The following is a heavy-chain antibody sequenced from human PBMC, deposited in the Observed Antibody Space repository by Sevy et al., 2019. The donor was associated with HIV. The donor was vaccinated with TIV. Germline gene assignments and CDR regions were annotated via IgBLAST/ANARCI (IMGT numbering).Heavy chain of an antibody. Sequence: GGSLRLSCAASGFTFSSYSMNWVRQAPGKGLEWVSSISSSSSYIYYADPVKGRFTISRDNAKNSLYLQMNSLRAEDTAVYYCASRMYYYDSSGYYPWYFDYWGQGTLVTVSS. D-gene: IGHD3-22*01. CDR2: ISSSSSYI. CDR3: ASRMYYYDSSGYYPWYFDY. J-gene: IGHJ4*02. CDR1: GFTFSSYS. V-gene: IGHV3-21*01.